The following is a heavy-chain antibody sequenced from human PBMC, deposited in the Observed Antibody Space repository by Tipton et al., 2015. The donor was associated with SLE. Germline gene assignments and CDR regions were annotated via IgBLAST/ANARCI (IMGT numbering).Heavy chain of an antibody. CDR2: ISYDGSNK. Sequence: SLRLSCAASGFTFSSYEMNWVRQAPGKGLEWVAVISYDGSNKYYADSVKGRFTISRDNSKNTLYLQMNSLRAEDTAVYYCARDYGSSSLDYWGQGTLVTVSS. J-gene: IGHJ4*02. CDR3: ARDYGSSSLDY. D-gene: IGHD6-6*01. CDR1: GFTFSSYE. V-gene: IGHV3-30-3*01.